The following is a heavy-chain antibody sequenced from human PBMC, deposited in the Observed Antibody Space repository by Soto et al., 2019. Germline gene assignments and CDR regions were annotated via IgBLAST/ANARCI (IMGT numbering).Heavy chain of an antibody. D-gene: IGHD5-18*01. CDR1: GGTLNNYA. CDR2: ILPVSAPP. Sequence: SVKVSCKASGGTLNNYAINWVRQAPGQGLEWMGGILPVSAPPDYAQKFQGRVSITADHSTSTAYMELRSLRSDDTAVYYCVSTAMAGYWGQGTLVTVSS. CDR3: VSTAMAGY. V-gene: IGHV1-69*13. J-gene: IGHJ4*02.